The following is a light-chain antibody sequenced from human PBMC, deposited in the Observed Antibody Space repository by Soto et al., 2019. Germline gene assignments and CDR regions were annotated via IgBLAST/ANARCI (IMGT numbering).Light chain of an antibody. CDR1: QSVSNSF. V-gene: IGKV3-20*01. CDR3: QQYDSSPWT. CDR2: GAS. Sequence: ENVLTQSPGTLSLSTGERATLSCRASQSVSNSFLAWYQRIPGQSPRLLIYGASRRATGIPDRFSGSGSGTDFTLTISSLEPEDFGMYYCQQYDSSPWTFGQGTRWIS. J-gene: IGKJ1*01.